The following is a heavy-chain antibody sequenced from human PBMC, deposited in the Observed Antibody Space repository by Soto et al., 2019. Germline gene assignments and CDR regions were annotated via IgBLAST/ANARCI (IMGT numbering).Heavy chain of an antibody. CDR3: AKGARQQLKNYFDY. D-gene: IGHD6-13*01. Sequence: EVQLVESGGGLVQPGRSLRLSCAASGFTFDDYAMHWVRQAPGKGLEWVSGISWNSGSIGYADSVKGRFTISRDNAKNSLYLQMNSLRAEDTALYYCAKGARQQLKNYFDYWGQGTLVNVSS. V-gene: IGHV3-9*01. CDR2: ISWNSGSI. CDR1: GFTFDDYA. J-gene: IGHJ4*02.